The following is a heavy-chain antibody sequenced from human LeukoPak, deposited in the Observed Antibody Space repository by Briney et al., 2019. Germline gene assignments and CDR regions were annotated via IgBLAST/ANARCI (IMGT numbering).Heavy chain of an antibody. J-gene: IGHJ6*03. Sequence: GGSLRLSCAASGFTFSSYWMSWVRQAPGKGLEWVANIKQDGSEKYYVDSVKGRFTISRDNAKSSLYLHMNSLRAEDTAVYYCARYGADYGDYYYYYMDVWGKGTTVTVSS. D-gene: IGHD4-17*01. CDR1: GFTFSSYW. CDR2: IKQDGSEK. CDR3: ARYGADYGDYYYYYMDV. V-gene: IGHV3-7*01.